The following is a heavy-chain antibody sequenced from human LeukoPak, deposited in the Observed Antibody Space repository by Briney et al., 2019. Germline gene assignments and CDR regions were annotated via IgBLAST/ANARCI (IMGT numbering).Heavy chain of an antibody. CDR1: GFTFSDYY. Sequence: PGGSLRLSCAASGFTFSDYYMSWIREAPGKGLEWVSYISSSGSTIYYADSVKGRFTISRDNAKNSLYLQMNSLRAEDTAVYYCARDPPYYYYGMDVWGQGTTVTVSS. CDR2: ISSSGSTI. CDR3: ARDPPYYYYGMDV. V-gene: IGHV3-11*01. J-gene: IGHJ6*02.